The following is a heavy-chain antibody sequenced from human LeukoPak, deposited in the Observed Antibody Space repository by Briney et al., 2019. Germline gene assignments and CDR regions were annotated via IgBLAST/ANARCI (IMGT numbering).Heavy chain of an antibody. V-gene: IGHV4-59*01. CDR2: IYHSGTS. CDR3: ARVGYDVLTGYTPLDY. Sequence: SETLSLTCTVSSASISTYYWSWIRQPPGKGLEWIGYIYHSGTSNYNPSLKSRVTMSVDTSKSQFSLSLSSVTSADTAVYYCARVGYDVLTGYTPLDYWGQGTLVTVSS. CDR1: SASISTYY. J-gene: IGHJ4*02. D-gene: IGHD3-9*01.